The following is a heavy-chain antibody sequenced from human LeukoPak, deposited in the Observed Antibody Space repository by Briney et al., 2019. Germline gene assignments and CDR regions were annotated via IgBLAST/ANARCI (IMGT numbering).Heavy chain of an antibody. D-gene: IGHD4-23*01. Sequence: GGSLRLSCAASGFTFSSYSMNWVRQAPGKGLEWVSSISSSSSYIYYADSVKGRFTISRDNAKNSLYLQMNSLRAEDTAVYYCARPVAYGGDFDYWGQGTLVTVSS. CDR1: GFTFSSYS. J-gene: IGHJ4*02. CDR3: ARPVAYGGDFDY. V-gene: IGHV3-21*01. CDR2: ISSSSSYI.